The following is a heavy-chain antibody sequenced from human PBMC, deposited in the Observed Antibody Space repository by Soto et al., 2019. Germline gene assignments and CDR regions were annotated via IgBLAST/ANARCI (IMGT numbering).Heavy chain of an antibody. Sequence: SVKVSCKASGDTFSSYAINWVRQAPGQGLEWMGGIIPMFGTANYAQKFKGRVTITAGESTSTVYMELSSLRSEDTAVYYCARVGPAHYYGCSGYYSPLDYWGQGTLVTVSS. CDR3: ARVGPAHYYGCSGYYSPLDY. J-gene: IGHJ4*02. V-gene: IGHV1-69*13. CDR2: IIPMFGTA. CDR1: GDTFSSYA. D-gene: IGHD3-22*01.